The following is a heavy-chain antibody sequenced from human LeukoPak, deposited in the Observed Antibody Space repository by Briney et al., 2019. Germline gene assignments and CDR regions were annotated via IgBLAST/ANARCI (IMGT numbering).Heavy chain of an antibody. CDR3: ARRELIYYFDY. Sequence: PSETLSLTCTVSGGSISSSSYYWGWIRQPPGKGLEWIGSIYYSGSTYYNPSLKSRVTISVDTSKNQFSLKLSSVTAAGTAVYYCARRELIYYFDYWGQGTLVTVSS. CDR2: IYYSGST. CDR1: GGSISSSSYY. V-gene: IGHV4-39*01. D-gene: IGHD1-26*01. J-gene: IGHJ4*02.